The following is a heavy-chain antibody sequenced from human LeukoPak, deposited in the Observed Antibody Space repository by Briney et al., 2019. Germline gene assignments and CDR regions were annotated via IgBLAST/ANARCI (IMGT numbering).Heavy chain of an antibody. CDR2: IYYSGST. CDR1: GGSISSHY. J-gene: IGHJ6*03. CDR3: ARVGRGFGELTMTYYYYYMDV. Sequence: SETLSLTCTVSGGSISSHYWSWIRQPPGKGLEWIGYIYYSGSTNYNPSLKSRVTISVDTSKNQFSLKLSSVTAADTAVYYCARVGRGFGELTMTYYYYYMDVWGKGTTVTVSS. V-gene: IGHV4-59*11. D-gene: IGHD3-10*01.